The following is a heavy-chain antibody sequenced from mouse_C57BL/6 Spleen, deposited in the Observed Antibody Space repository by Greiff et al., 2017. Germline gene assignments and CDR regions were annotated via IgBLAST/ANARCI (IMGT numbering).Heavy chain of an antibody. V-gene: IGHV14-2*01. D-gene: IGHD2-3*01. CDR2: IDPEDGET. Sequence: DVQLQESGAELVKPGASVKLSCTASGFNIKDYYMHWVKQRPEQGLEWIGRIDPEDGETKYATNFQGKATITADTSSNTAYLQLSSLTSEDTAVYYCASPDGYYSAWFAYWGQGTLVTVSA. J-gene: IGHJ3*01. CDR3: ASPDGYYSAWFAY. CDR1: GFNIKDYY.